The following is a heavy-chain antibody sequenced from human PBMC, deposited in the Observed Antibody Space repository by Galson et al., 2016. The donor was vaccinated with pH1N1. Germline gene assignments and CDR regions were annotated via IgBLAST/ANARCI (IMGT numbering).Heavy chain of an antibody. D-gene: IGHD1-26*01. J-gene: IGHJ4*02. V-gene: IGHV3-49*04. Sequence: LRLSCAASGFTFGDYTINWVRQAPGKGLEWVGFIRSKTYGGTKQYAASVKDRFTISRDDSTSIAYLQMNNLKTEDTAIYYCTRDFRGTYYPGGYFDYWGQGTQVTVSS. CDR2: IRSKTYGGTK. CDR1: GFTFGDYT. CDR3: TRDFRGTYYPGGYFDY.